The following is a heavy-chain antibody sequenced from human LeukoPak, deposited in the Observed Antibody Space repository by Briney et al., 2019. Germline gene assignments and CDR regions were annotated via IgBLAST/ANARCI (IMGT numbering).Heavy chain of an antibody. CDR3: ARDSGRSATYFNY. Sequence: GGSLRLSCAASGFTFSNFAMHWVRQAPGKGLEWVAGISYDAGKAYYADSVRGRFTISRDTSKNTLYLQMNGLRAEDTAVYYCARDSGRSATYFNYWGQGTLVTVSS. CDR1: GFTFSNFA. D-gene: IGHD3-10*01. J-gene: IGHJ4*02. CDR2: ISYDAGKA. V-gene: IGHV3-30*04.